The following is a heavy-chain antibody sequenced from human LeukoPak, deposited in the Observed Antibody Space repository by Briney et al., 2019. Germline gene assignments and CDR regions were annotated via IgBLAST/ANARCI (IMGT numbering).Heavy chain of an antibody. Sequence: GGSLRLSCAASGFTFSSYAMHWVRQAPGKGLEWVAVISYDGSNKYYVDSVKGRFTISRDNSKNTLYLQMNSLRAEDTAVYYCASLVRFLEWLSKDYGMDVWGQGTTVTVSS. J-gene: IGHJ6*02. CDR1: GFTFSSYA. V-gene: IGHV3-30-3*01. CDR3: ASLVRFLEWLSKDYGMDV. CDR2: ISYDGSNK. D-gene: IGHD3-3*01.